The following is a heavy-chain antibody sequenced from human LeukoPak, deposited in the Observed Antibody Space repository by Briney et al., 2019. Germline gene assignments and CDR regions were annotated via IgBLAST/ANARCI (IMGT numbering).Heavy chain of an antibody. D-gene: IGHD3-10*01. J-gene: IGHJ4*02. CDR3: ARWGSGGLTLDY. Sequence: GGSLRLSCATSGFTFSYYGMHWVRQAPGKGLEWVAVIWNDATNKYYADSVKGRFTISKDNSRNTLNLQMDSLRAEDTAVYYCARWGSGGLTLDYWGQGTLVTVSS. CDR1: GFTFSYYG. V-gene: IGHV3-33*01. CDR2: IWNDATNK.